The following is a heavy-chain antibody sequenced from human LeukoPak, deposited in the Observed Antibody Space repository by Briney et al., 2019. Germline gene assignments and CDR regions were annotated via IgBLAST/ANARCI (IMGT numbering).Heavy chain of an antibody. CDR2: IYYSGST. Sequence: SETLSLTCTVSGGSISSYYWSWIRQPPGKGLEWIRYIYYSGSTNYNPSLKSRVTISVDTSKNQFSLKLSSVTAADTAVYYCARVISSSWYPDYWGQGTLVTVSS. CDR3: ARVISSSWYPDY. D-gene: IGHD6-13*01. V-gene: IGHV4-59*01. CDR1: GGSISSYY. J-gene: IGHJ4*02.